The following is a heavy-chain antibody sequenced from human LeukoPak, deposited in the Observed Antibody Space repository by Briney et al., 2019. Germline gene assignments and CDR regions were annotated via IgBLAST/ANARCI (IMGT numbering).Heavy chain of an antibody. J-gene: IGHJ4*02. CDR2: IYSGGST. CDR1: GFTVSSNY. CDR3: ASGTPSGGYGNFDY. Sequence: PGGSLRLSCAASGFTVSSNYMSWVRQAPGKGLEWVSVIYSGGSTYYADSVKGRFTISRDNSKNTLYLQMNSLRAEDTAVYYCASGTPSGGYGNFDYWGQGTLVTVSS. D-gene: IGHD1-26*01. V-gene: IGHV3-53*01.